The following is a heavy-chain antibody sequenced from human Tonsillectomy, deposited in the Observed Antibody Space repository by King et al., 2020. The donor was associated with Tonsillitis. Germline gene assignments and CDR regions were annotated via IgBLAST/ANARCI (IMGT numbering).Heavy chain of an antibody. D-gene: IGHD4/OR15-4a*01. Sequence: VQLVEAGGGMVKPGGSLRLSCAASGFTFSSYTMSWVRQAPGKGLEWVSSISGHSTYIYYADSLKGRFTISRDKAKNTLYLQMNRLRGEDTAVYYCAGDPDRTMGCCDYWGQGTLVTASS. CDR3: AGDPDRTMGCCDY. J-gene: IGHJ4*02. V-gene: IGHV3-21*01. CDR2: ISGHSTYI. CDR1: GFTFSSYT.